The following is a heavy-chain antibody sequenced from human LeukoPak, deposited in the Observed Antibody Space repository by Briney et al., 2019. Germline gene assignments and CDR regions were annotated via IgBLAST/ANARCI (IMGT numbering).Heavy chain of an antibody. CDR1: GGTFSSYT. D-gene: IGHD4-11*01. Sequence: SVKVSCKASGGTFSSYTIRWVRQAPGQGLEWMGRIIPILGIANYAQKFQGRVTITADKSTSTAYMELSSLRSEDTAVYYCASLGIKTTETHGVWGKGTTVTVSS. CDR3: ASLGIKTTETHGV. CDR2: IIPILGIA. J-gene: IGHJ6*04. V-gene: IGHV1-69*02.